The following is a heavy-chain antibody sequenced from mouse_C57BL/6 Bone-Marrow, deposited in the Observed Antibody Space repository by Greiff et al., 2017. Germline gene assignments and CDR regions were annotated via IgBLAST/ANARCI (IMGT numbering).Heavy chain of an antibody. CDR1: GYTFTSYW. CDR3: ARRDVEFAY. V-gene: IGHV1-64*01. CDR2: IHPNSGST. Sequence: QVQLKQPGAELVKPGASVKLSCKASGYTFTSYWMHWVKQRPGQGLEWIGMIHPNSGSTNYNEKFKSKATLTVDKSSSTAYMQLSSLTSEDSAVYYCARRDVEFAYWGQGTLVTVSA. J-gene: IGHJ3*01. D-gene: IGHD3-3*01.